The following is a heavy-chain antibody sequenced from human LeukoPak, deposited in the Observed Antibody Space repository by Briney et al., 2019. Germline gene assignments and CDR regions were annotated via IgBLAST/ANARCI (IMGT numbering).Heavy chain of an antibody. CDR3: ARLDSSGYYSKFDY. CDR2: IYYSGST. CDR1: GGSISSSNYY. D-gene: IGHD3-22*01. V-gene: IGHV4-39*07. Sequence: PSETLSLTCIVSGGSISSSNYYWGWIRQPPGKGLEWIGSIYYSGSTYYNPSLKSRVTISVDTSKNQFSLKLSSVTAADTAEYYCARLDSSGYYSKFDYWGQGTLVTVSS. J-gene: IGHJ4*02.